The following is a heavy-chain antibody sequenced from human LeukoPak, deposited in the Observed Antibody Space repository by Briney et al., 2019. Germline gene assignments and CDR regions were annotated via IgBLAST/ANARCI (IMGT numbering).Heavy chain of an antibody. CDR3: ARDGVVEPGDAFDI. V-gene: IGHV3-30*03. CDR1: GLTFSSYG. J-gene: IGHJ3*02. D-gene: IGHD2-2*01. Sequence: PGRSLRLSCAASGLTFSSYGMHWVRQAPGKGLEWVAVISYDGSNKYYADSVKGRFTISRDNSKNTLYLQMNSLRAEDTAVYYCARDGVVEPGDAFDIWGQGTMVTVSS. CDR2: ISYDGSNK.